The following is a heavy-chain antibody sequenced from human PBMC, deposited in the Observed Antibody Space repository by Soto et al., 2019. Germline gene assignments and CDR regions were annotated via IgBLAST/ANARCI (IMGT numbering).Heavy chain of an antibody. J-gene: IGHJ5*02. D-gene: IGHD2-2*01. V-gene: IGHV1-3*04. CDR1: GYTFTNYS. CDR2: INTDNGKT. Sequence: ASVKVSCKASGYTFTNYSMHWVRQAPGQRLEWMGWINTDNGKTRDSQRFQGRVTLTRDTSANTVYMELSSLTHEDTAVYYCARAGNCTSTTCFSGWLDPWGHVTLATVSS. CDR3: ARAGNCTSTTCFSGWLDP.